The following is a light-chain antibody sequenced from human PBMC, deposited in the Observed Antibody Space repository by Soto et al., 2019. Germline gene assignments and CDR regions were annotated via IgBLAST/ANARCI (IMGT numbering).Light chain of an antibody. CDR2: EVS. CDR1: SSDVGGYNY. CDR3: SSYTTSSTWV. V-gene: IGLV2-14*01. Sequence: QSALTQPASVSNSPGQSITMSCTGTSSDVGGYNYVSWYQQHPGEVPKLIIYEVSNRPPGVSHRFSGSKSGNTASLTITGLQAEDEADYYCSSYTTSSTWVFGGGTKLTVL. J-gene: IGLJ3*02.